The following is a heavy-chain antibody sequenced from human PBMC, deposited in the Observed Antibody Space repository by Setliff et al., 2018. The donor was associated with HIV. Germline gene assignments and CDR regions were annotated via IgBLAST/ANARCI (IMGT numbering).Heavy chain of an antibody. J-gene: IGHJ5*02. CDR2: ISSSGSTI. CDR1: GFTFSTYA. Sequence: LRLSCAASGFTFSTYAMSWIRQAPGKGLEWVSYISSSGSTIYYADSVKGRFTISRDNAKNSLYLQMNSLRAEETAVYYCARVGGYCSSTSCFNWFDPWGQGTLVTVSS. CDR3: ARVGGYCSSTSCFNWFDP. D-gene: IGHD2-2*01. V-gene: IGHV3-11*01.